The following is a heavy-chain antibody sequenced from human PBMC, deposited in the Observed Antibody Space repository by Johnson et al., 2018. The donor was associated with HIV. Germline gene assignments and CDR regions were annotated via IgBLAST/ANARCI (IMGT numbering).Heavy chain of an antibody. J-gene: IGHJ3*02. CDR2: ISYDGSNK. V-gene: IGHV3-30*14. CDR1: GFTFSSYA. Sequence: VQLVESGGGVVQPGRSLRLSCAASGFTFSSYAMHWVRQAPGKGLEWVAVISYDGSNKYYADSVKGRFTISRDNSKNTLYLQMNSLIAEDTAVYYFARSVSPETYYYDSSGYWDAFDIWGQGTMVTVSS. D-gene: IGHD3-22*01. CDR3: ARSVSPETYYYDSSGYWDAFDI.